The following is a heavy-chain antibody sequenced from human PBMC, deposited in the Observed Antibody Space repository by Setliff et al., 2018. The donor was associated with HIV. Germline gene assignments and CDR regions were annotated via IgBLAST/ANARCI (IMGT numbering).Heavy chain of an antibody. D-gene: IGHD2-8*01. CDR1: GYSLSTYA. CDR2: IDSNSGNR. V-gene: IGHV1-18*01. CDR3: VRLTADRTNYYYYMGV. Sequence: GASVKVSCKASGYSLSTYAISWVRQAPGQGLEWMGWIDSNSGNRNFAQKFRGRVTMTTDISTNTAYMEVRSLSFDDPAVYYCVRLTADRTNYYYYMGVWGKGTTVTVS. J-gene: IGHJ6*03.